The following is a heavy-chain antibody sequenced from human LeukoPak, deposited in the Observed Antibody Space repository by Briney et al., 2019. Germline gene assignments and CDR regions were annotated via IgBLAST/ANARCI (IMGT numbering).Heavy chain of an antibody. Sequence: SETLSLTCTVSGGSISSYYWSWIRQPAGKGLEWIGRIYTSGSTNYNPSLKSRVTMSVDTSKNQFSLKLSSVTAADTAVYYCARDHSAGYSSGWYNWFDPWGQGTLVTVSS. D-gene: IGHD6-19*01. CDR2: IYTSGST. CDR3: ARDHSAGYSSGWYNWFDP. CDR1: GGSISSYY. J-gene: IGHJ5*02. V-gene: IGHV4-4*07.